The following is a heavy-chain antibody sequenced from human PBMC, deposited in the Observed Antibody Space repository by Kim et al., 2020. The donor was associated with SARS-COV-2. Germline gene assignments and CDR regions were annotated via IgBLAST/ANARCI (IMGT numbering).Heavy chain of an antibody. D-gene: IGHD2-21*01. Sequence: GGSLRLSCAASGFAFSTYTMTWVRQAPAKGLEWVSSISSSSYLYYADSVRGRFTISRDNAEYSLHLQMNSLRAADTAVVYCWRARWGSDFDYWGEGTLGT. V-gene: IGHV3-21*01. CDR2: ISSSSYL. J-gene: IGHJ4*02. CDR1: GFAFSTYT. CDR3: WRARWGSDFDY.